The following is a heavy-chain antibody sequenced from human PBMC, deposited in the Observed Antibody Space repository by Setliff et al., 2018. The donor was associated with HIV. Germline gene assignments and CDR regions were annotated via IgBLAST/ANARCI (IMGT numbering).Heavy chain of an antibody. D-gene: IGHD4-4*01. CDR3: VRVNYVRAYNNWFDP. V-gene: IGHV4-28*03. CDR1: AYSIIINEW. CDR2: IHYDGVT. J-gene: IGHJ5*02. Sequence: ETLSLTCSVSAYSIIINEWWGWIRQTPGKGLEWIGYIHYDGVTHYNSSLKSRVTISIDTSKNQFSLRLSSVTAVDTAVYYCVRVNYVRAYNNWFDPWGQGILVTAPQ.